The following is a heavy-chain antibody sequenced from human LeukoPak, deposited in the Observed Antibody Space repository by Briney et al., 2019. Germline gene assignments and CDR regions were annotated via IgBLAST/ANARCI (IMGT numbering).Heavy chain of an antibody. D-gene: IGHD2-21*02. J-gene: IGHJ3*02. CDR1: GGSISPFY. CDR3: VRARDMAFDI. Sequence: SETLSLTCTVSGGSISPFYWSWIRQPPGKGLEWSGNIFHTETPNYDPSLSSRLTISVDRSRNDLTMSLSSETATDTAVYYCVRARDMAFDIWGLGTMVTVSS. V-gene: IGHV4-59*01. CDR2: IFHTETP.